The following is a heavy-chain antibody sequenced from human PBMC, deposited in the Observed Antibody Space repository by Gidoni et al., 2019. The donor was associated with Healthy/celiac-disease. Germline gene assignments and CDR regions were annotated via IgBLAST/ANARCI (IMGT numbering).Heavy chain of an antibody. CDR2: ISYDGSNK. CDR3: AKQGGGDYPKNY. CDR1: GFTFSSYG. V-gene: IGHV3-30*18. Sequence: QVQLVASGGGVVQPGRSLRLPCAAPGFTFSSYGMHWVRQAPGKGLEWVAVISYDGSNKYYADSVKGRFTISRDNSKNTLYLQMNSLRAEDTAVYYCAKQGGGDYPKNYWGQGTLVTVSS. J-gene: IGHJ4*02. D-gene: IGHD2-21*02.